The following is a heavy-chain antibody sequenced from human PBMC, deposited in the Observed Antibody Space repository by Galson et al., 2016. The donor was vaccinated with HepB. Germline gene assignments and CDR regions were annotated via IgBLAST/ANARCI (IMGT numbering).Heavy chain of an antibody. CDR3: ARDRGYNAFDYRPAY. J-gene: IGHJ4*02. D-gene: IGHD5-12*01. V-gene: IGHV3-30-3*01. CDR2: ISYDGTNK. CDR1: GFTFSSYS. Sequence: SLRHSCAASGFTFSSYSMHWVRQAPGKGLEWVAIISYDGTNKYYADSVKGRFTIARDNSKNTLSLQMNSLRTEDTAVYYCARDRGYNAFDYRPAYLGQGTLVTV.